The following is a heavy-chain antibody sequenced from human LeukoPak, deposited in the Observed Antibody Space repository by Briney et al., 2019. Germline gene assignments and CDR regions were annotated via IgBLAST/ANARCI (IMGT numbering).Heavy chain of an antibody. CDR2: ISHSGST. CDR1: GYSISSGYY. D-gene: IGHD5-18*01. CDR3: ARVGGYSYGNYYFNY. J-gene: IGHJ4*02. V-gene: IGHV4-38-2*01. Sequence: PSETLSLTCAVSGYSISSGYYWGWIRPPPGKGVDGIGSISHSGSTYYNPSLTSRVTISIDTSKNQFSLRLNSVTATDTAVYYCARVGGYSYGNYYFNYWGQGTLVTVSS.